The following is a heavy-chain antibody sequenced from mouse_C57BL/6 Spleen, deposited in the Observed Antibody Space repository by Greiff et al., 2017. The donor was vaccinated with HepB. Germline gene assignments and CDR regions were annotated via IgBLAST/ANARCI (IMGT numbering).Heavy chain of an antibody. D-gene: IGHD1-1*01. Sequence: ESGPGLVKPSQSLSLTCSVTGYSITSGYYWNWIRQFPGNKLEWMGYISYDGSTNYNPSLKNRISITRDTSKNQFFLKLNSVTTEDTATYYCAREDYDGSYWYFDVWGTGTTVTVSS. CDR3: AREDYDGSYWYFDV. CDR2: ISYDGST. CDR1: GYSITSGYY. J-gene: IGHJ1*03. V-gene: IGHV3-6*01.